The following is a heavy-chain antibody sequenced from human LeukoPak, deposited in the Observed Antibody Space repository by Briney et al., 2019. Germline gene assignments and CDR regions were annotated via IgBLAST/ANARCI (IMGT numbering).Heavy chain of an antibody. CDR1: GYSISSGYY. V-gene: IGHV4-38-2*01. CDR2: IYHSGST. Sequence: SETLSLTCAVSGYSISSGYYWGWIRQPPGKGLEWIGSIYHSGSTYYNPSLKSPVTISVDTSKNQFSLKLSSVTAADTAVYYCARRPCSSTSCLIDYWGQGTLVTVSS. CDR3: ARRPCSSTSCLIDY. D-gene: IGHD2-2*01. J-gene: IGHJ4*02.